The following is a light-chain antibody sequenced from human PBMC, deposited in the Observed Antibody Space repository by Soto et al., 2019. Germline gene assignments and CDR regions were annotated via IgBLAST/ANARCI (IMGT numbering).Light chain of an antibody. J-gene: IGKJ2*01. Sequence: EVAMTQSPATLSVSPRARATLSCRASQSVSRSLAWYQQKPGQAPRRLISGASTRATGIPARFSGSGSGTEFTLTISSLQSEDFAVYYCQQYNNGPAYTFGQGTKLESK. V-gene: IGKV3-15*01. CDR1: QSVSRS. CDR2: GAS. CDR3: QQYNNGPAYT.